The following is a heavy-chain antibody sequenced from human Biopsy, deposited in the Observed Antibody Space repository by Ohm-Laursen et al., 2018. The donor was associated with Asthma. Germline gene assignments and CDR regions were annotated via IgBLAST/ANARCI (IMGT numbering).Heavy chain of an antibody. V-gene: IGHV1-69*13. D-gene: IGHD2-2*01. CDR1: GGTFNTYV. Sequence: AASVKVSCKSLGGTFNTYVIGWVRQAPGHGLGWMGGINSVFGTTTYPQKFQDRVTITADDSTSTVYMELSSLRSEDPAVYYCAREAGSCISRTCYSLDFWGQGTLVTVSS. J-gene: IGHJ4*02. CDR2: INSVFGTT. CDR3: AREAGSCISRTCYSLDF.